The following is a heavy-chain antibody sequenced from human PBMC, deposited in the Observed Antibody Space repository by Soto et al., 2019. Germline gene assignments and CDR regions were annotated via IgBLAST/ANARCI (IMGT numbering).Heavy chain of an antibody. CDR3: ASPQTSDWAYDI. V-gene: IGHV3-74*01. J-gene: IGHJ3*02. D-gene: IGHD3-9*01. CDR1: GFTFSSYW. CDR2: IKTDGSDT. Sequence: EVQLVESGGGLVQPGGSLGLSCAASGFTFSSYWMHWVRQSPGKGLVWVSRIKTDGSDTHYADSVRGRFTISRDNAKNTLYLQMNSLGDEDTAVYYCASPQTSDWAYDIWGQRTMVIVSP.